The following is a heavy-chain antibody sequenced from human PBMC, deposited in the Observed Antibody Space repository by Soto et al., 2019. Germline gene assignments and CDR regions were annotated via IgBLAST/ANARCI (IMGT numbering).Heavy chain of an antibody. CDR3: AKSPLGYCGGGSCYPPHYFDY. V-gene: IGHV3-23*01. Sequence: EVQLLDSGGGLVQPGGSLRHSCAASGFTFSNYAMSWVRQAPGKGLEWVSGVGGSGDSTYYADSVKGRLTISRDNTKDTLYLQRNSPGAEDTAVYYCAKSPLGYCGGGSCYPPHYFDYWGQGTLVTVSS. J-gene: IGHJ4*02. CDR2: VGGSGDST. D-gene: IGHD2-15*01. CDR1: GFTFSNYA.